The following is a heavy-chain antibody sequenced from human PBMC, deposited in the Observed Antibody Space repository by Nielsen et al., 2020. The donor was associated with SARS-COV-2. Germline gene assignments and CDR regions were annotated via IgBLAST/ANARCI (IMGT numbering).Heavy chain of an antibody. CDR2: ISYDGSNK. CDR3: ARWITMGGGMDV. D-gene: IGHD3-16*01. J-gene: IGHJ6*02. CDR1: GFTFSSYG. V-gene: IGHV3-30*03. Sequence: GGSLRLSCAASGFTFSSYGMHWVRQAPGKGLEWVAVISYDGSNKYYADSVKGRFTISRENAKNSLYLQMNSLRAGDTAVYYCARWITMGGGMDVWGQGTTVTVSS.